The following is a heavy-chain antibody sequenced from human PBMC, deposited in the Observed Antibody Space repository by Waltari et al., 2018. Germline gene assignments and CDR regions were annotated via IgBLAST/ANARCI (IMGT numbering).Heavy chain of an antibody. J-gene: IGHJ4*02. CDR3: ARDPYAGGPIYGSGSNDFDY. D-gene: IGHD3-10*01. Sequence: QVQLVQSGAEVKKPGASVKVSCKASGYTFTSYGISWVRQAPGQGLEWMGWIRAYNGNTNYAQKLQGRVTTTTDTSTSTAYMELRSLRSDDTAVYYCARDPYAGGPIYGSGSNDFDYWGQGTLVTVSS. CDR1: GYTFTSYG. V-gene: IGHV1-18*01. CDR2: IRAYNGNT.